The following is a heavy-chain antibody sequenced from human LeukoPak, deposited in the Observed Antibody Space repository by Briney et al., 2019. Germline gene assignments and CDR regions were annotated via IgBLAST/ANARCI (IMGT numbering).Heavy chain of an antibody. Sequence: GGSLRLSCAASGFTFSSYGMSWDRQAPGKGLGWVSTISGSGGSTYYADSVKGRFTISRDNAKNSLYLQMNSLRAEDTAVYYCAREWSRFTPPDYWGQGTLVTVSS. D-gene: IGHD2-8*01. CDR2: ISGSGGST. V-gene: IGHV3-23*01. CDR1: GFTFSSYG. J-gene: IGHJ4*02. CDR3: AREWSRFTPPDY.